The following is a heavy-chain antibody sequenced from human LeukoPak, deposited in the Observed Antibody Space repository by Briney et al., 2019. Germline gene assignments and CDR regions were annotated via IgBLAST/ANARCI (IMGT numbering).Heavy chain of an antibody. Sequence: ASETLSLTCTVSGGSISSGSYYWSWIRQPAGKGLEWIGRIYTSGSTNYNPSLKSRVTISVDTSKNQFSLKLSSVTAADTAVYCCATRVAMVDYWGQGTLVTVSS. V-gene: IGHV4-61*02. CDR2: IYTSGST. CDR1: GGSISSGSYY. J-gene: IGHJ4*02. D-gene: IGHD5-12*01. CDR3: ATRVAMVDY.